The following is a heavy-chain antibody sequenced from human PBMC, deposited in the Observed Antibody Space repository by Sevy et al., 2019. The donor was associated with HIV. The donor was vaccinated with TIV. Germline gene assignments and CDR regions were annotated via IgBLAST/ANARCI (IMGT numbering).Heavy chain of an antibody. CDR2: LIGGGSRT. V-gene: IGHV3-23*01. D-gene: IGHD2-8*02. Sequence: GGSLRLSCAASGFPFSNFAMSWVRQAPGKGLEWVSTLIGGGSRTYYADSVTGRFIISRDNSRNTLYLQMNSLRAEDTAIYYCAKRRVQSGLSGGGANYGMDVCGRETTVTVSS. CDR1: GFPFSNFA. CDR3: AKRRVQSGLSGGGANYGMDV. J-gene: IGHJ6*02.